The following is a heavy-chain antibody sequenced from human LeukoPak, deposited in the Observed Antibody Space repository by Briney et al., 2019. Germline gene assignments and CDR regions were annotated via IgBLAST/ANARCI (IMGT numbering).Heavy chain of an antibody. CDR2: IYYTGRT. CDR1: GGSISSYY. J-gene: IGHJ4*02. D-gene: IGHD2-2*01. Sequence: SETLSLTCTVSGGSISSYYWSWIRQPPGKGLEWIGYIYYTGRTNYNPSLKRRATISVDTSKNQFCLRLSAVTAADTAVYYCARRCSSTSCSFDYWGQGTLVTVSS. CDR3: ARRCSSTSCSFDY. V-gene: IGHV4-59*08.